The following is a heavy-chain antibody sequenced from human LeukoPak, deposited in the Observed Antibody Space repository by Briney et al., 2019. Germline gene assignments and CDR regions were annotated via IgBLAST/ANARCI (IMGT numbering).Heavy chain of an antibody. CDR1: GFSLSSYS. CDR2: ISSSSSTI. V-gene: IGHV3-48*01. CDR3: ARGPSGYHNT. D-gene: IGHD5-12*01. J-gene: IGHJ4*02. Sequence: PGGPLRLSCAASGFSLSSYSMNWARQSPGKGLEWDSYISSSSSTISYADSVKGRFTISRDNAKNSLYLQMNSLRAEDTAVYYCARGPSGYHNTGGQGTLVTVSS.